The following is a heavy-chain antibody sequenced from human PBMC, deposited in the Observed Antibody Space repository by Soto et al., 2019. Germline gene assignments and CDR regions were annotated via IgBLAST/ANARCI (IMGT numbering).Heavy chain of an antibody. V-gene: IGHV5-51*01. CDR3: ARGSSSSWTSGLFDY. D-gene: IGHD6-13*01. CDR2: IYPGDSDT. CDR1: GYSFTSYW. Sequence: ESLKISCKGSGYSFTSYWIGWVRQMPGKGLEWMGIIYPGDSDTRYSPSFQGQVTISADKSISTAYLQWSSLKASDTAMYYCARGSSSSWTSGLFDYWGQGTLVTVCS. J-gene: IGHJ4*02.